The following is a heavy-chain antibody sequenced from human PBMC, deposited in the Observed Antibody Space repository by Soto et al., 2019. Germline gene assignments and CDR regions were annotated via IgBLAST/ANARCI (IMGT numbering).Heavy chain of an antibody. V-gene: IGHV3-11*01. CDR2: ISNSGNMI. CDR3: ARESGGWHYHYCMDV. CDR1: GFPFSDYY. J-gene: IGHJ6*03. Sequence: HLVESGGGLVKPGGSLRLSCAASGFPFSDYYMSWIRQTPEKGLVWVSYISNSGNMIFYAESVKGRFSISRDNAKNSLYLQMNSLRVVDTAVYYCARESGGWHYHYCMDVWCKGATVTVS. D-gene: IGHD6-19*01.